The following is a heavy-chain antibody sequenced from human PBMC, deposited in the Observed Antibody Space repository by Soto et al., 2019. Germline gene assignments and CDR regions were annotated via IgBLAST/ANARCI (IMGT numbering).Heavy chain of an antibody. D-gene: IGHD3-3*01. Sequence: GGSLRLSCAASGFTFSSYGMHWVRQAPGKGLEWVAVISYDGSNKYYADSVKGRFTISRDNSKNTLYLQMNSLRAEDTAVYYCAKDRGDYDFWSGTMDVWGQGTTVTVSS. CDR1: GFTFSSYG. V-gene: IGHV3-30*18. CDR3: AKDRGDYDFWSGTMDV. J-gene: IGHJ6*02. CDR2: ISYDGSNK.